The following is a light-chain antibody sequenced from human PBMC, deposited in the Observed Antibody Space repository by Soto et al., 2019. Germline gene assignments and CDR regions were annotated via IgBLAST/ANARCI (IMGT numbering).Light chain of an antibody. V-gene: IGKV1D-16*01. Sequence: DIQMTQSPSSLSASVGDRVTITCRASQHISTGLAWYQQNPEEAPRSLIYFATTLQSGVPSRFSGSGSGTEFTLTISSLQPEDFATYFCQQYTTYPLTFGGGTKVEI. CDR3: QQYTTYPLT. CDR2: FAT. CDR1: QHISTG. J-gene: IGKJ4*02.